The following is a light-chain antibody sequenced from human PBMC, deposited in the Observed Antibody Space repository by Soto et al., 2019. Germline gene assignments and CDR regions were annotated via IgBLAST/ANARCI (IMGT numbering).Light chain of an antibody. CDR2: GAS. CDR1: QSVSSSY. CDR3: QQYGSSPYT. J-gene: IGKJ2*01. V-gene: IGKV3-20*01. Sequence: EIVLTQSPGTLSLSPGERATLSCRASQSVSSSYLAWYQQKPGQAPRLIIYGASDSATGIPDRFSGSGSGTDFTRTISRLEPEDFAVYYCQQYGSSPYTFGQGTKLEIK.